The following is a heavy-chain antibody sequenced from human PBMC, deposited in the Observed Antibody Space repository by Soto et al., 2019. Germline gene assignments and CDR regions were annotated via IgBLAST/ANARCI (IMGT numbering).Heavy chain of an antibody. CDR2: IYYSGST. Sequence: QVQLQESGPGLVKPSQTLSLTCTVSGGSISSGGYYWTWIRQHPGKGLEWIGYIYYSGSTNYNPSLKSRVTISVGTSKNQFSLKLSSVTAADTAGYYCARVCGGDCHYGMDVWGQGTTVTVSS. D-gene: IGHD2-21*02. CDR1: GGSISSGGYY. CDR3: ARVCGGDCHYGMDV. J-gene: IGHJ6*02. V-gene: IGHV4-31*03.